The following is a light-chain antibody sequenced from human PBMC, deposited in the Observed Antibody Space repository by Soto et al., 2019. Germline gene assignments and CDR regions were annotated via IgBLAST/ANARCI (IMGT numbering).Light chain of an antibody. Sequence: EIVLTQSPGTLSLSPGERATLSCRASQSVSNSYLAWYQQKPGQAPRLLIYGASTRATGIPDRFSGSGSGTDFTLIISRLEPEDFAVFYCQQYHRSPHTFGQGTKLEI. CDR3: QQYHRSPHT. V-gene: IGKV3-20*01. J-gene: IGKJ2*01. CDR1: QSVSNSY. CDR2: GAS.